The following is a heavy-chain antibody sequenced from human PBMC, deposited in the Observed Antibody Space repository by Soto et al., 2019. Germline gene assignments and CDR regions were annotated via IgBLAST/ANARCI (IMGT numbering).Heavy chain of an antibody. D-gene: IGHD6-13*01. CDR2: INAGNGNT. V-gene: IGHV1-3*05. CDR3: AGAVGGSSSRGDY. Sequence: QVQLVQSGAEEKKPGASVKVSCKASGYIFISYAMHWVRQAPGQRLEWMGWINAGNGNTKYSQKFQGRVTITRDTFASTAYMELSSLRSEDTAVYYCAGAVGGSSSRGDYWGQGTLVTVSS. J-gene: IGHJ4*02. CDR1: GYIFISYA.